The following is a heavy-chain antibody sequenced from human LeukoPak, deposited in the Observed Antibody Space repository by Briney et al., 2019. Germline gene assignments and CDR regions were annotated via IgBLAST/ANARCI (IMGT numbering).Heavy chain of an antibody. CDR3: ARAAPNLRDGYNTPFDY. D-gene: IGHD5-24*01. V-gene: IGHV3-72*01. J-gene: IGHJ4*02. Sequence: HPRGSLRLSCAASGFTLSDHYMDWVRQAPGKGLEWVGRTRNRANSYTTDYAASVKGRFTISRDDLKSSLYLQMNSLRTEDTAVYYCARAAPNLRDGYNTPFDYWGQGTLVTVSS. CDR1: GFTLSDHY. CDR2: TRNRANSYTT.